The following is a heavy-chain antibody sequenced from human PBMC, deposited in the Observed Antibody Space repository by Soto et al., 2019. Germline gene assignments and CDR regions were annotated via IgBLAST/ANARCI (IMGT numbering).Heavy chain of an antibody. CDR2: IYYSGTT. CDR3: ARRWGRTFDY. J-gene: IGHJ4*02. D-gene: IGHD7-27*01. Sequence: PSETLCLTYTVACGSISSYYWSWIRQPPGKGLEWIGYIYYSGTTNYNPSLKSRVTISVDTSKNQFSLKLNYVTAADTAVYYCARRWGRTFDYWGKGTLVTVSS. V-gene: IGHV4-59*01. CDR1: CGSISSYY.